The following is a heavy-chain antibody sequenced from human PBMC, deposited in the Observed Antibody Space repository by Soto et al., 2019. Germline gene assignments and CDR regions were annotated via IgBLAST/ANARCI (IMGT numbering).Heavy chain of an antibody. Sequence: TSETLSLTCTVSGGSISSYYWSWIRQPPGKGLEWIGYIYYSGSTNYNPSLKSRVTISVDTSKNQFSLKLSSVTAADTAVYYCARLYGDYVEYWGQGTLVTVSS. CDR2: IYYSGST. V-gene: IGHV4-59*08. CDR1: GGSISSYY. D-gene: IGHD4-17*01. CDR3: ARLYGDYVEY. J-gene: IGHJ4*02.